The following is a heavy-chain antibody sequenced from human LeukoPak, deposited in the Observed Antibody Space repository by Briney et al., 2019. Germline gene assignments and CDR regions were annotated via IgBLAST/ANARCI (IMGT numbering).Heavy chain of an antibody. J-gene: IGHJ4*02. CDR3: ARGELTNFDY. CDR1: GGSISSYY. CDR2: IYYSGST. V-gene: IGHV4-59*01. D-gene: IGHD1-7*01. Sequence: PSETLSLTCTVSGGSISSYYWSWIRQPPGQGLEWIGYIYYSGSTNYTPSLKSRVTISVDTSKNQFSLKLSSVTAADTAVYYCARGELTNFDYWGQGTLVTVSS.